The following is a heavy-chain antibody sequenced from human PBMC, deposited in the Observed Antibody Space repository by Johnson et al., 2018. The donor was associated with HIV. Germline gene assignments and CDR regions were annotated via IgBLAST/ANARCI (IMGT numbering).Heavy chain of an antibody. CDR3: ARYSAYHDAFDI. V-gene: IGHV3-30-3*01. J-gene: IGHJ3*02. CDR1: GFTFSSYA. CDR2: ISYDGSNK. D-gene: IGHD2-2*01. Sequence: QVQLVESGGGVQPGRSLRLSCAASGFTFSSYAMHWVRQAPGKGLEWVAVISYDGSNKYYADSVKGRFTISRDNSKNTLYLQMNSLRAEDTAVYYCARYSAYHDAFDIWGQGTMVTVSS.